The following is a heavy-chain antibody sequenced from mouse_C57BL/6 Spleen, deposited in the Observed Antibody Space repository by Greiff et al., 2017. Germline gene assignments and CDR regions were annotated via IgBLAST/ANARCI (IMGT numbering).Heavy chain of an antibody. CDR1: GFTFSSYG. J-gene: IGHJ2*01. CDR2: ISSGGSYT. D-gene: IGHD4-1*01. CDR3: ARDWDYFDY. V-gene: IGHV5-6*01. Sequence: DVHLVESGGDLVKPGGSLKLSCAASGFTFSSYGMSWVRQTPDKRLEWVATISSGGSYTYYPDSVKGRFTISRDNAKNTLYLQMSSLKSEDTAMYYCARDWDYFDYWGQGTTLTVSS.